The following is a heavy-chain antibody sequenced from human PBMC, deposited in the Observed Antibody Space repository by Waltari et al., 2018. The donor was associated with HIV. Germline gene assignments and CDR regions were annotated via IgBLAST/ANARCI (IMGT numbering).Heavy chain of an antibody. CDR2: ISAYSGNT. D-gene: IGHD1-26*01. J-gene: IGHJ4*02. CDR1: GSTFTNSG. V-gene: IGHV1-18*01. CDR3: ARDGGWDLPDY. Sequence: QVQLVPSGAEVKKPGASAKVSCKAFGSTFTNSGISWVRQASGQGREWMGWISAYSGNTNYAPKLQGRVTLTTDTSTSTAYMELRSLRSDDTAVYYCARDGGWDLPDYWGQGTLVTVSS.